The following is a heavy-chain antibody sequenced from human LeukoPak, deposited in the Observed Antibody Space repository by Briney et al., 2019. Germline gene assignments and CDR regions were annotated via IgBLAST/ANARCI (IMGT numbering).Heavy chain of an antibody. J-gene: IGHJ3*02. V-gene: IGHV3-72*01. CDR2: TKSKAKSYAT. CDR1: DFTFSDQY. Sequence: GGSLRLFCAASDFTFSDQYIDWVRQAPGKGLEWVGRTKSKAKSYATEYAASVRGRFTISRDDSKNLVYLQMNSLKTEDTAVYYCARDGGEGGKSAFDIWGQGTMVTVSS. CDR3: ARDGGEGGKSAFDI. D-gene: IGHD3-16*01.